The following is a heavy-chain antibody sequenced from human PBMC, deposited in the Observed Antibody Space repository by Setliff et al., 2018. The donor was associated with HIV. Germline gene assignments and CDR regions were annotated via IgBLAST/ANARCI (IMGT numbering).Heavy chain of an antibody. Sequence: GGSLRLSCVASGFTFGDHAMHWVRQAPGKGLECVSLMTNTGNVINYADSVKGRFTISRDNSRNTLYLQMSGLRIEDTAVYYCARDRMPHSTLWGCDSWGQGTLVTVS. CDR3: ARDRMPHSTLWGCDS. CDR1: GFTFGDHA. V-gene: IGHV3-30-3*01. D-gene: IGHD2-21*01. J-gene: IGHJ4*02. CDR2: MTNTGNVI.